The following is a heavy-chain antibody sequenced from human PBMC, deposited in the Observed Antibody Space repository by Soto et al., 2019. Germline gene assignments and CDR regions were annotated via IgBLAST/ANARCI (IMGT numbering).Heavy chain of an antibody. CDR1: GFILSDNS. D-gene: IGHD3-3*01. Sequence: EVQLVESGGGLIQPGGSVRLSCEASGFILSDNSMNWVRQTPGKGLEWIAYISSSTRTIYYADSVEGRFTISRDDAKASLHLQMNSLRAEDTGVYSCARARGEWSLVFDNWGQGTLVTVSS. CDR2: ISSSTRTI. CDR3: ARARGEWSLVFDN. V-gene: IGHV3-48*01. J-gene: IGHJ4*02.